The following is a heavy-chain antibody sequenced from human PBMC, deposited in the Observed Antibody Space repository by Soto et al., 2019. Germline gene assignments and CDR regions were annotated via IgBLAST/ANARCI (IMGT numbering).Heavy chain of an antibody. J-gene: IGHJ5*02. D-gene: IGHD6-19*01. CDR1: GFTFSSYS. CDR2: ISSSSSYI. V-gene: IGHV3-21*01. Sequence: EVQLVESGGGLVKPGGSLRLSCAASGFTFSSYSMNWVRQAPGKGLEWVSSISSSSSYIYYADSVKGRFTISRDNAKNSLYLQINSLRAEDTAVYYCARGVAGPNNWFDPWGQGTLVTVSS. CDR3: ARGVAGPNNWFDP.